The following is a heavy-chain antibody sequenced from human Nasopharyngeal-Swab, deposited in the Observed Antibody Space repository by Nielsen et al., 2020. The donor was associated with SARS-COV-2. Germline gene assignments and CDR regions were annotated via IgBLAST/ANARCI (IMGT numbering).Heavy chain of an antibody. CDR1: GYTPPELF. V-gene: IGHV1-24*01. Sequence: ASVQVSCQDFGYTPPELFLHLVGQAPGKGLEWVGGFDPEDGETIYAQKFQGRVTMTEDTSTDTAYMELSSLRSEDTAVYYCATTPAYSGSYEAGPATNGEFDYWGQGTLVTVSS. D-gene: IGHD1-26*01. J-gene: IGHJ4*02. CDR2: FDPEDGET. CDR3: ATTPAYSGSYEAGPATNGEFDY.